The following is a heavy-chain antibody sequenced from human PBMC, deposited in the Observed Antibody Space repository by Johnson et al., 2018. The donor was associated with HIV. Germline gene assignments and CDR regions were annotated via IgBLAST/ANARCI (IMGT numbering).Heavy chain of an antibody. CDR1: GFTVSSNY. V-gene: IGHV3-23*04. D-gene: IGHD3-10*01. Sequence: VQLVESGGGLVQPGGSLSLSCAASGFTVSSNYMSWVRQAPGMGLAWLSAICGSGGSTYYAVSVTARYTISRDNSKNTLYLQMTSLRQDDTAVYSCYCTDHFGAGSESKGTFDAWGQGTMVTVSS. J-gene: IGHJ3*01. CDR2: ICGSGGST. CDR3: YCTDHFGAGSESKGTFDA.